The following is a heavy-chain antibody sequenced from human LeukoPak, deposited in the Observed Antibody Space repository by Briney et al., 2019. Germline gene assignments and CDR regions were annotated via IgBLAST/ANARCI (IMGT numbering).Heavy chain of an antibody. CDR3: ARSGGQSGYYDFDY. D-gene: IGHD3-22*01. CDR2: IYYSGST. V-gene: IGHV4-39*07. CDR1: GGSISSSSYY. Sequence: SETLSLTCTVSGGSISSSSYYWGWIRQPPGKGLEWIGSIYYSGSTYYNPSLKSRVTISVDTSKNQFSLKLSSVTAADTAVYYCARSGGQSGYYDFDYWGQGTLVTVSS. J-gene: IGHJ4*02.